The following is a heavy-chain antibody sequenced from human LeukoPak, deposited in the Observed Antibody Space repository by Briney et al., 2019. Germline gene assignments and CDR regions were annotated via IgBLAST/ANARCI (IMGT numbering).Heavy chain of an antibody. Sequence: PGRSLRLSGAASGFTFDDYAMHWVRQAPGKGLEWVSGINWSGGSTGYADPLRGRFTISRDNAKNSLYLQMDSLRAEDTALYYCARAPITSPFYFDYWGQGTLVTVSS. CDR1: GFTFDDYA. D-gene: IGHD2-2*01. J-gene: IGHJ4*02. CDR3: ARAPITSPFYFDY. CDR2: INWSGGST. V-gene: IGHV3-20*04.